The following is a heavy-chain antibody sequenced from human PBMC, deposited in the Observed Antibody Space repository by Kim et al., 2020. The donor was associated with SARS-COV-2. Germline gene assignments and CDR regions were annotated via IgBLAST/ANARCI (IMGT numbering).Heavy chain of an antibody. D-gene: IGHD4-17*01. CDR3: AKYGQRLRYLYYFDY. CDR2: ISGSGGST. Sequence: GGSLRLSCAASGFTFSSYAMSWVRQAPGKGLEWVSAISGSGGSTYYADSVKGRFTISRDNSKNTLYLQMNSLRAEDTAVYYCAKYGQRLRYLYYFDYWGQGTLVTVSS. V-gene: IGHV3-23*01. J-gene: IGHJ4*02. CDR1: GFTFSSYA.